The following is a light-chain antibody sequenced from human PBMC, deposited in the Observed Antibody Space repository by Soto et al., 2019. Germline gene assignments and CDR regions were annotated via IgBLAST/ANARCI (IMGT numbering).Light chain of an antibody. V-gene: IGLV2-14*03. CDR1: SSDNGGYNY. CDR3: YSYTSSSTVL. Sequence: QSALTQPASVSGSPGQSITISCTGISSDNGGYNYVSWYQQLSGKAPKLMIYDVSNRRSGVSNRFSGSKSGNTASLTISGLQAEDEADYYCYSYTSSSTVLFGGGTKVTVL. J-gene: IGLJ2*01. CDR2: DVS.